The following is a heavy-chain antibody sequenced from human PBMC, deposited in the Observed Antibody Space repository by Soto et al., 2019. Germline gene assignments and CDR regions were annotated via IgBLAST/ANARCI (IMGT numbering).Heavy chain of an antibody. D-gene: IGHD7-27*01. Sequence: SETLSLTCSVSGDSISNLDYFWAWIRQPPGQALEYIGYIYKSATTYYNPSFESRVAISVDTSKSQFSLNVTSVTAADTAVYFCARGRYCLTGRCFPNWFDSWGQGATVTVSS. CDR3: ARGRYCLTGRCFPNWFDS. J-gene: IGHJ5*01. CDR2: IYKSATT. V-gene: IGHV4-30-4*01. CDR1: GDSISNLDYF.